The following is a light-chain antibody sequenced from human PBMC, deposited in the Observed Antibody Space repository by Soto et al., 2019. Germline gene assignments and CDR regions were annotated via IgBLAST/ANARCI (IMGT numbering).Light chain of an antibody. Sequence: EIVMTQSPATLSASPGERATLSFRASQSVRSNLAWYQQKPGQAPRLLIYVASTRATGIPARFSGSGSGTEFTLSIGSLQSEDFAVYYCQQYNNWPPTFGQGSKVDIK. CDR3: QQYNNWPPT. CDR2: VAS. J-gene: IGKJ1*01. CDR1: QSVRSN. V-gene: IGKV3-15*01.